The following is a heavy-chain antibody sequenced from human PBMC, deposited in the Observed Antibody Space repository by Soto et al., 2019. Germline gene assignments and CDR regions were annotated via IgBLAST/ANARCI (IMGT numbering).Heavy chain of an antibody. J-gene: IGHJ4*02. D-gene: IGHD3-10*01. CDR3: AREGMTWELQE. CDR2: INTGNGNT. V-gene: IGHV1-3*05. Sequence: QVQLVQSGAEEKKPGASVKVSCKASGYTFTRYGIHWVRQAPGQGLEWMGWINTGNGNTKGSQKFQDRVTVTRDTSASTAYMELSSLRSEDTAIYYCAREGMTWELQEWGQGTLVTVSS. CDR1: GYTFTRYG.